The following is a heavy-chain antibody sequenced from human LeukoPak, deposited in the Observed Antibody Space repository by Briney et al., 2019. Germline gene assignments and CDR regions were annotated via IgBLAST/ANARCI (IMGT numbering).Heavy chain of an antibody. D-gene: IGHD4-17*01. CDR2: ICYSGGT. V-gene: IGHV4-59*01. Sequence: SGTLSLTCAVSGGSISSYYWSWVRQPPGKGLEWVGGICYSGGTTYYPSLKSRVTISVDTSKNQYSLKLSSVTAADKDVYYCARGQMVYGDYYYFDYWGQGTLVTVSS. CDR1: GGSISSYY. J-gene: IGHJ4*02. CDR3: ARGQMVYGDYYYFDY.